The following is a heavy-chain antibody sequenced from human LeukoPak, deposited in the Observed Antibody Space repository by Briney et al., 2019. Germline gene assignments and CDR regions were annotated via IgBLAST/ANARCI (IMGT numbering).Heavy chain of an antibody. V-gene: IGHV3-33*01. Sequence: GGSLRLSCAASGFTFSSYGMHWVRQAPGKGLEWVAVIWYDGSDKYYADSVKGRFTISRDNSKNTLHLQMNSLRAEDTAVYYCARDHHIVVVPAAMVMTRTRYGMDVWGKGTTVTVSS. CDR1: GFTFSSYG. D-gene: IGHD2-2*01. J-gene: IGHJ6*04. CDR2: IWYDGSDK. CDR3: ARDHHIVVVPAAMVMTRTRYGMDV.